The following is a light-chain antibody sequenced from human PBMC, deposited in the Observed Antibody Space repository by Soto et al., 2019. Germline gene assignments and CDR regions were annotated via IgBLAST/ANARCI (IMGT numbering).Light chain of an antibody. J-gene: IGLJ2*01. V-gene: IGLV2-8*01. CDR3: SSYAGSNNVG. Sequence: QSVLTQPPSASGSPGQSVTISCTGAHSDFGGYNYVSWYQQHPGKAPKLMIFEVNKRPSGVPDRFSGSKFGNTASLTVSGLQAEDEADYYCSSYAGSNNVGFGGGTKLTFL. CDR2: EVN. CDR1: HSDFGGYNY.